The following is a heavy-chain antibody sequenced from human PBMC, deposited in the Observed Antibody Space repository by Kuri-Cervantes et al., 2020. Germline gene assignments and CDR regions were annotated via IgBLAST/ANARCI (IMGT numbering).Heavy chain of an antibody. J-gene: IGHJ5*02. CDR3: AKGVGYCSGGSCWNWFDP. V-gene: IGHV3-23*01. CDR1: GFTFSSYA. D-gene: IGHD2-15*01. Sequence: GESLKISCAASGFTFSSYAMSWVRQAPGKGLEWVSAISGRGGSTYYADSVKGRFTISRDNSKNTLYLQMNSLRAEDTAVYYCAKGVGYCSGGSCWNWFDPWGQGTLVTVSS. CDR2: ISGRGGST.